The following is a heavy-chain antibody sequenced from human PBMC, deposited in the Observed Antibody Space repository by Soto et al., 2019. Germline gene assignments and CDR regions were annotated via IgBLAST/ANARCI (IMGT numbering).Heavy chain of an antibody. Sequence: SETLSLTCTVSGGSISSGGYYWSWIRQHPGKGLEWIGYIYYSGSTYYNPSLKSRVTISVDTSKNQFSLKLSSVTAADTAVYYCARDGHDYGGNMGDWFDPWGQGTLVTVSS. V-gene: IGHV4-31*03. CDR1: GGSISSGGYY. CDR2: IYYSGST. J-gene: IGHJ5*02. CDR3: ARDGHDYGGNMGDWFDP. D-gene: IGHD4-17*01.